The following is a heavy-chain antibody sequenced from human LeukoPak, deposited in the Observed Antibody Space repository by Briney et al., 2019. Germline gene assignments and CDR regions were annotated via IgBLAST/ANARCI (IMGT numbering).Heavy chain of an antibody. D-gene: IGHD1-14*01. J-gene: IGHJ1*01. V-gene: IGHV3-21*01. CDR3: ANFQTEGVKPLEH. CDR1: GFTFTNDG. CDR2: ISPESNFI. Sequence: GGSLGLSCEGSGFTFTNDGMNWVRQAPGKGLEWVSSISPESNFIYQADSVKGRFTISRDNAKNSLYLQMESLRVEDTAVYYCANFQTEGVKPLEHWGQGTLVTVSS.